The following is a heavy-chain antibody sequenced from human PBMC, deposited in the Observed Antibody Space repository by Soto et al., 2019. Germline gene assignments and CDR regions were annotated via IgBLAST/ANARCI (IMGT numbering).Heavy chain of an antibody. D-gene: IGHD4-17*01. CDR1: GYTFTSYG. CDR2: IIPIFGTA. V-gene: IGHV1-69*13. CDR3: ARGDFGTVTDYYGMDV. J-gene: IGHJ6*02. Sequence: GASVKVTCKASGYTFTSYGISWVRQAPGQGLEWMGGIIPIFGTANYAQKFQGRVTITADESTSTAYMELSSLRSEDTAVYYCARGDFGTVTDYYGMDVWGQGTTVTVSS.